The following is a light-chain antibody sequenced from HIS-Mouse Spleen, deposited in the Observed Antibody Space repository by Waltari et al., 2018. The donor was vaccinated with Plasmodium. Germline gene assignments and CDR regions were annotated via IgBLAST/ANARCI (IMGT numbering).Light chain of an antibody. CDR1: QSISSW. J-gene: IGKJ2*01. CDR3: QQYNSYSYT. V-gene: IGKV1-5*03. CDR2: KAS. Sequence: DIQMTQSPSTLSASLRDRVTITCRASQSISSWLAWYQQKPGKAPKLLIYKASSLESGVPSRFSGSGSGTEFTLTISSLQPDDFATYYCQQYNSYSYTFGQGTKLEIK.